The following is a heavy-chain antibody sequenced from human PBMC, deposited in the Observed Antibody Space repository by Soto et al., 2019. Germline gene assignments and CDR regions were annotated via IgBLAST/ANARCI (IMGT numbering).Heavy chain of an antibody. V-gene: IGHV4-59*08. D-gene: IGHD3-16*01. CDR2: IYYSGST. J-gene: IGHJ4*02. CDR3: ARAWGGNVFDY. Sequence: QVQLQESGPGLVKPSETLSLTCTVSGGSISSYYWSWIRQPPGKGLEWIGYIYYSGSTNYNPSLKRRVAISVDTSKNQFSLKLSSVTAADTAVYYCARAWGGNVFDYWGQGTLVTVSS. CDR1: GGSISSYY.